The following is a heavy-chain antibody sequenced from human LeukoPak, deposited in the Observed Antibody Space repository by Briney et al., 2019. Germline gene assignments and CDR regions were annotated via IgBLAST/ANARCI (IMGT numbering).Heavy chain of an antibody. V-gene: IGHV1-69*01. CDR2: IIPIFGTA. CDR3: VRVVPAAPGDAFDI. Sequence: SVKVSCKASGDTFSSYAISWVRQAPGQGLEWMGGIIPIFGTANYAQKFQGRVTITADESTSTAYMELSSLKYEDTAVYFLVRVVPAAPGDAFDIWGQGTMVTVSS. CDR1: GDTFSSYA. J-gene: IGHJ3*02. D-gene: IGHD2-2*01.